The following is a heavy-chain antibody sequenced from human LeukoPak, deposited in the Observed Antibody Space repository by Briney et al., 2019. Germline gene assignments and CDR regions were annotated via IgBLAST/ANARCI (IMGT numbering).Heavy chain of an antibody. CDR3: ARVPRSYYYYYYMDV. V-gene: IGHV4-59*01. Sequence: SETLSLTCNVSGGSISGYHWSWIRQPPGKGLEWLRYIYYSGSSNYNPSLKSRVTMSADTSKNQFSLKLSSVTAADTAVYYCARVPRSYYYYYYMDVWGKGTTVTVSS. CDR1: GGSISGYH. J-gene: IGHJ6*03. CDR2: IYYSGSS.